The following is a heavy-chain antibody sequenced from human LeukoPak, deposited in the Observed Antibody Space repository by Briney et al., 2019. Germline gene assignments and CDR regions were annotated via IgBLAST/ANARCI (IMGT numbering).Heavy chain of an antibody. D-gene: IGHD1-1*01. V-gene: IGHV1-46*01. CDR1: GYTFTSYY. J-gene: IGHJ5*02. Sequence: GASVKVSCKASGYTFTSYYMHWVRQAPGQGLEWMGIINPSGGSTSYAQKFQGRVTMTRDMSTSTVYMELSSLRSEDAAVYYCAREPGGTNWFDPWGQGTLVTVSS. CDR2: INPSGGST. CDR3: AREPGGTNWFDP.